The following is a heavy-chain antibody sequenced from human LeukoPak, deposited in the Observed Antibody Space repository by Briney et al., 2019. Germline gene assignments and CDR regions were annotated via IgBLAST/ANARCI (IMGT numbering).Heavy chain of an antibody. V-gene: IGHV4-4*07. Sequence: SETLSLTCTVSGCSISSYYLSWIRQPAGKGLEWIARIYTSGSTNYNPSLKSRVTTSVDTSKNQFSLKLSSVTAADTAVYYCARDPVYYYDSSGVGVGAFDIWGQGTMVTVSS. CDR2: IYTSGST. CDR1: GCSISSYY. D-gene: IGHD3-22*01. CDR3: ARDPVYYYDSSGVGVGAFDI. J-gene: IGHJ3*02.